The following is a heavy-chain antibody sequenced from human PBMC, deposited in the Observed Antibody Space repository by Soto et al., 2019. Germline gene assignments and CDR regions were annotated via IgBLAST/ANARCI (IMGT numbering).Heavy chain of an antibody. D-gene: IGHD3-10*01. V-gene: IGHV1-8*01. Sequence: QVQLVQSGAEVKKPGASVKVSCKASGYTFTSYDINWVRQATGQGLEWMGWMNPNSGNTGYAQKLQGRVTMTRNNSISTAYMELSSLRSEDKAVYYCARREYGSGSYYNVSYYYYGMDVWGQGTKVTVSS. CDR3: ARREYGSGSYYNVSYYYYGMDV. CDR2: MNPNSGNT. J-gene: IGHJ6*02. CDR1: GYTFTSYD.